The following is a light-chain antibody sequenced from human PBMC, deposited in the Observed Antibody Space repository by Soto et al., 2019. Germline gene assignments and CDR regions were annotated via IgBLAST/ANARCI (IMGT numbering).Light chain of an antibody. CDR3: AAWDDSLNGSVV. Sequence: QPVLTQPPSASGTPGRRVTISCSGSSSNIGSNTVNWYQQLPGTAPKLLIYSNNQRPSGVPDRFSGSKSGTSASLAISGLQSEDEADYYCAAWDDSLNGSVVFGGGTKLTVL. CDR1: SSNIGSNT. J-gene: IGLJ2*01. CDR2: SNN. V-gene: IGLV1-44*01.